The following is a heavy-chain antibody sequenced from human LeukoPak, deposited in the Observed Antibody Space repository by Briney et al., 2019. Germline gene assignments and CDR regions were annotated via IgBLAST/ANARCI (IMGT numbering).Heavy chain of an antibody. CDR2: ISSSSYI. V-gene: IGHV3-21*01. CDR3: ARVGYCSSTSCYAVSDY. J-gene: IGHJ4*02. Sequence: GGSLRLSCAASGFTLSSYSMNWVRQAPGKGLEWVSSISSSSYIYYADSVKGRFTISRDNAKNSLYLQMNSLRAEDTAVYYCARVGYCSSTSCYAVSDYWGQGTLVTVSS. CDR1: GFTLSSYS. D-gene: IGHD2-2*01.